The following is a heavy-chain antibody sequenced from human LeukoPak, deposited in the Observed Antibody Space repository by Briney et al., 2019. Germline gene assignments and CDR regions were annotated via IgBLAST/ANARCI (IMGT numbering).Heavy chain of an antibody. D-gene: IGHD5-12*01. J-gene: IGHJ6*03. CDR2: IYHSGST. CDR1: GYSISSGYY. V-gene: IGHV4-38-2*02. CDR3: AREGATGYYMDV. Sequence: SKTLSLTCTVSGYSISSGYYWGWIRQPPGKGLEWIGSIYHSGSTYYNPSLKSRVTISVDTSKNQFSLKLSSVTAADTAVYYCAREGATGYYMDVWGKGTTVTVSS.